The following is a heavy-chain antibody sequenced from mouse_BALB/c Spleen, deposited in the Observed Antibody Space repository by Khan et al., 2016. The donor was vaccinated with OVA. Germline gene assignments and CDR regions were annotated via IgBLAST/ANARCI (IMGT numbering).Heavy chain of an antibody. J-gene: IGHJ1*03. CDR2: INTYTGEP. CDR3: ASDRSYWYFDV. V-gene: IGHV9-1*02. Sequence: QIQLVQSGPELKKPGETVKISCKASGYTFTNYRMNWMKQAPGKGLKWMGWINTYTGEPTYGHDFKGRFAFSLATSASTAYLQINNLKNEDMATYHSASDRSYWYFDVWGTGTTITVSS. CDR1: GYTFTNYR.